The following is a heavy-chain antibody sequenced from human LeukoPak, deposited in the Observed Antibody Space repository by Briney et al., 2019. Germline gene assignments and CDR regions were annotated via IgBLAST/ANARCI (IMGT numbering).Heavy chain of an antibody. V-gene: IGHV4-34*01. CDR3: ARGRRDGYTGPWYFDL. J-gene: IGHJ2*01. Sequence: SETLCLTCAVYGGSFSGYYWSWVRQPPGMGLEWIGEINYSGSTNYNPSLKSRVTISVDTSKNQFSLKLSSVTAADTAVYYCARGRRDGYTGPWYFDLWGRGTLVTVSS. CDR2: INYSGST. CDR1: GGSFSGYY. D-gene: IGHD5-24*01.